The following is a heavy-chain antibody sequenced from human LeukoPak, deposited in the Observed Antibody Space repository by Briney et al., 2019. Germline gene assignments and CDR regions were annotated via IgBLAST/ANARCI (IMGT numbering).Heavy chain of an antibody. CDR1: GYTFTCYY. CDR2: INPNSGGT. Sequence: ASVKVSCKASGYTFTCYYMHWVRQAPGQGLEWMGWINPNSGGTNYAQKFQGRVTMTRDTSISTAYMELSRLRSDDTAVYYCARDPFGAYGDYGAFDIWGQGTMVTVSS. CDR3: ARDPFGAYGDYGAFDI. V-gene: IGHV1-2*02. D-gene: IGHD4-17*01. J-gene: IGHJ3*02.